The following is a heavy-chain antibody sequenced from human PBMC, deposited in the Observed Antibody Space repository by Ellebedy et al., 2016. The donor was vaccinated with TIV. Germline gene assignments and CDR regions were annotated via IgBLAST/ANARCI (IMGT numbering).Heavy chain of an antibody. CDR2: IKQDGGET. CDR3: ATDGSYGDYLSPTHAFVI. CDR1: GFSFRSYW. Sequence: GGSLRLSCAASGFSFRSYWMSWVRQAPGKGLEWVANIKQDGGETYYGDSVKGRFTISRDSAKNSLYLQMNSLRVDDAAMYYCATDGSYGDYLSPTHAFVIWGQGTMVTVSS. J-gene: IGHJ3*02. D-gene: IGHD4-17*01. V-gene: IGHV3-7*01.